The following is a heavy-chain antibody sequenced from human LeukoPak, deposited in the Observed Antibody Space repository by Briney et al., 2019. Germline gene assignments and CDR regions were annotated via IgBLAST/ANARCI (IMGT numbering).Heavy chain of an antibody. CDR3: ARDTDRGGTFDY. J-gene: IGHJ4*02. CDR2: IYYSGST. CDR1: GGSISSGGYY. D-gene: IGHD3-16*01. Sequence: PSETLSLTCTVSGGSISSGGYYWSWIRQHPGKGLEWIGYIYYSGSTYYNPSLKSRVTISVDTSKNQFSLKLSSVTAADTAVYYCARDTDRGGTFDYWGQGTLVTVSS. V-gene: IGHV4-31*03.